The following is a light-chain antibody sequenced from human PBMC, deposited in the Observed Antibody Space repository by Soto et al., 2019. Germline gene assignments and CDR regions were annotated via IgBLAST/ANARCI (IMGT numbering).Light chain of an antibody. CDR3: QQYHTWGLS. J-gene: IGKJ4*01. Sequence: IVMTQSPATLSVSPGEGVTLSCRASENVGTNLAWYQQKPGQAPRLLIYGSSTRATGIPATFSGSGSGTEFTLTISSLQSEESAIYYCQQYHTWGLSFGGGTKVDIK. V-gene: IGKV3D-15*01. CDR2: GSS. CDR1: ENVGTN.